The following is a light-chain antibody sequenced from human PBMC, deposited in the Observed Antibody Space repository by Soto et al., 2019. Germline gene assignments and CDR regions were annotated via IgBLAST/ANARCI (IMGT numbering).Light chain of an antibody. CDR2: KAS. V-gene: IGKV1-5*03. J-gene: IGKJ1*01. Sequence: DIQMTQSPSTLSGSVGDRFTITCRASQTISSRLAWYQQKPGKDPKLLIYKASTLKSGVPSRFSGSGSGTEFTLTISSLQPDDFAAYYCQHYGSYSEAFGQGTKVEIK. CDR3: QHYGSYSEA. CDR1: QTISSR.